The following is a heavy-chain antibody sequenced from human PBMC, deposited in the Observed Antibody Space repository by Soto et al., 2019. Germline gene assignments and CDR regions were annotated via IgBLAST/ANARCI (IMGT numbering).Heavy chain of an antibody. J-gene: IGHJ6*02. CDR1: GCTFTGYY. Sequence: QVQLVQSGAEVKKPGASVKVSCKASGCTFTGYYMHWVRQAPGQGLEWMGWINPNSGGTNYAQKFTGRVTMPRDKSISTAYMELSRLRSDDTAVYYCARDNVVVPAAIGYYYYYGMDVWGQGTTVTVSS. CDR2: INPNSGGT. V-gene: IGHV1-2*02. D-gene: IGHD2-2*02. CDR3: ARDNVVVPAAIGYYYYYGMDV.